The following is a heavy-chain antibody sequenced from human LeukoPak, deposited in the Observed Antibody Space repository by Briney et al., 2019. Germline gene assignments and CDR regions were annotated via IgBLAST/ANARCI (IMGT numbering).Heavy chain of an antibody. V-gene: IGHV4-59*08. CDR3: ARHPSWPDYGGTFDY. CDR2: IYSSGNT. CDR1: GGSISNYF. Sequence: SETLSLTCTVSGGSISNYFWSWIRQPPGKGLEWIAYIYSSGNTNYNPSLRGRVTISVDTSKNQFSLRMNPVTAADTAVYYCARHPSWPDYGGTFDYWGQGALVIVSS. D-gene: IGHD4-17*01. J-gene: IGHJ4*02.